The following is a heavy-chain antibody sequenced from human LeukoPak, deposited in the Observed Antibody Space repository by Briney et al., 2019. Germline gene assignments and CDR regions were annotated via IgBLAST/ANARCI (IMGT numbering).Heavy chain of an antibody. V-gene: IGHV3-7*01. CDR2: IKQDGSEE. D-gene: IGHD6-19*01. J-gene: IGHJ4*02. Sequence: GGSLRLSCATSGFTFSRYWMSWVRQIPGKGLEWVASIKQDGSEERFADSVKGRFTIYRDNAKNSVDLQMNSLGAEDTAVYFCATTVRLAGQGYFDYWGQGTLVTVSS. CDR1: GFTFSRYW. CDR3: ATTVRLAGQGYFDY.